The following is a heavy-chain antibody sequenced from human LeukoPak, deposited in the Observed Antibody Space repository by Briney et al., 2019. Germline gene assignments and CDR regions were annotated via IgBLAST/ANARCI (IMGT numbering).Heavy chain of an antibody. CDR1: GGSISSGSYS. V-gene: IGHV4-61*02. J-gene: IGHJ4*02. D-gene: IGHD5-12*01. CDR3: ARDDPYSGYSFDY. Sequence: PSETLSLTCTVSGGSISSGSYSWSWIRRPAGKGLEWIGRIYTSGSTNYNPSLKSRVTISVDTSKNQFSLKLSSVTAADTAVYYCARDDPYSGYSFDYWGQGTLVTVS. CDR2: IYTSGST.